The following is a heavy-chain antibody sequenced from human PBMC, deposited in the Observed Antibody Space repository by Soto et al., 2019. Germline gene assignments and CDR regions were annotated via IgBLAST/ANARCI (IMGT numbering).Heavy chain of an antibody. CDR1: GGSISSYY. CDR2: IYYSGST. J-gene: IGHJ6*02. CDR3: ATSGSEYYYYYYGMDV. Sequence: QVQLQESGPGLVKPSETLSLTCTVSGGSISSYYWSWIRQPPGKGLEWIGYIYYSGSTNYNPSLKSRVTISVDTSKNQFSLKLSSVTAADTAVYYCATSGSEYYYYYYGMDVWGQRTTVTVSS. D-gene: IGHD3-22*01. V-gene: IGHV4-59*01.